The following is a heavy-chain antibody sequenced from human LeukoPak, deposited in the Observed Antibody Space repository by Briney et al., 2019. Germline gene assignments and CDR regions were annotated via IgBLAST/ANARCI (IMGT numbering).Heavy chain of an antibody. J-gene: IGHJ4*02. CDR3: TSLRSKTPVQVY. CDR1: EFIFSSYG. D-gene: IGHD2-15*01. CDR2: IWDDGSEK. V-gene: IGHV3-33*01. Sequence: PGRSLRLSCEASEFIFSSYGMHWVRQAPGKGLEWVAAIWDDGSEKYYGDSVRGRFTISRDNSKNTLYLQMNSLRAEDTAVYYCTSLRSKTPVQVYWGQGTLVTVSS.